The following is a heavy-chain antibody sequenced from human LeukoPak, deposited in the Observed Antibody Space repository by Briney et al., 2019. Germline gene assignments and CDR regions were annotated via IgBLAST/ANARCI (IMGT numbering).Heavy chain of an antibody. D-gene: IGHD1-26*01. J-gene: IGHJ3*01. CDR2: IYTYGSTT. CDR1: RLTFSSYW. Sequence: PGGSLTLSCAPSRLTFSSYWMHWVRQAPGKGRVWVSCIYTYGSTTTYAHSVQGRFTISRDNAKNTLYLQMNSRRDEDMAVYYCARTIGSKNAFDLWGQGTMVTVSS. V-gene: IGHV3-74*03. CDR3: ARTIGSKNAFDL.